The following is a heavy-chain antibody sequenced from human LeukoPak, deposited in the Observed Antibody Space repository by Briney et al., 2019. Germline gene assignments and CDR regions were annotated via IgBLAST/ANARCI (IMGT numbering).Heavy chain of an antibody. CDR2: IYYSGST. D-gene: IGHD6-13*01. CDR3: ARQSGPYSSRWFDF. J-gene: IGHJ4*02. V-gene: IGHV4-59*08. Sequence: SETLSLTCTVSGGSISSYYWSWIRQPPGKGLEWIGYIYYSGSTNYNPSLKSRVTMSADTSKNQFSLKVTSVTAADTAVYFCARQSGPYSSRWFDFWGQGTLVTVSS. CDR1: GGSISSYY.